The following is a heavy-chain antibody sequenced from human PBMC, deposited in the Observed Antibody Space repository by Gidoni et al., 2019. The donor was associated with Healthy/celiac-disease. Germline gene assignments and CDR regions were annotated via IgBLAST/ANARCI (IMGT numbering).Heavy chain of an antibody. Sequence: QVQLVQSGAEVKKPGASVKVSCKASGYTFTTYGISWVRQAPRQGLEWMGWISAYNGNTNHAKKLQGRVTMTTDTSTSTAYMELRSLRSDDTAVYYCARYGYCSGGSCSDDYFDYWGQGTLVTVSS. J-gene: IGHJ4*02. CDR1: GYTFTTYG. CDR3: ARYGYCSGGSCSDDYFDY. D-gene: IGHD2-15*01. V-gene: IGHV1-18*04. CDR2: ISAYNGNT.